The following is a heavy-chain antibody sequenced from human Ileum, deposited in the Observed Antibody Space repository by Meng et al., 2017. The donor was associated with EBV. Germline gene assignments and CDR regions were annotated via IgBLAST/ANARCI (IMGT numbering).Heavy chain of an antibody. CDR1: GYTFTSYP. J-gene: IGHJ4*02. CDR3: ASRAEDDVGLFGY. CDR2: VNTSNGKT. V-gene: IGHV1-3*04. D-gene: IGHD1-14*01. Sequence: VHLVQSGAGVKKPGDTVEVSCKAYGYTFTSYPMNWVRQAPGKRLQWMGWVNTSNGKTEYSQNFQRRVTITRDTSANTAYMVLSSLRSEDTAVYYCASRAEDDVGLFGYWGQGTLVTVSS.